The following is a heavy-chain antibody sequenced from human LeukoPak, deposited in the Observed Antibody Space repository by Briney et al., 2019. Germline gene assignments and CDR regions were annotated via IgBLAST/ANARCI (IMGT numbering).Heavy chain of an antibody. CDR2: ISYDGSNK. Sequence: GGSLRLSCAASGFTFSSYAMHWVRQAPGKGLEWVAVISYDGSNKYYADSVKGRFTISRDNSKNTLYLQMNSLRAEDTAVYYCAKDWRIAAEDYWGQGTLVTVSS. D-gene: IGHD6-13*01. CDR1: GFTFSSYA. CDR3: AKDWRIAAEDY. J-gene: IGHJ4*02. V-gene: IGHV3-30-3*01.